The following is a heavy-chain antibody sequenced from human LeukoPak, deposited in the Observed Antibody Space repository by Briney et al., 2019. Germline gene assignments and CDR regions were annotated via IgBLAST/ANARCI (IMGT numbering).Heavy chain of an antibody. V-gene: IGHV3-21*01. J-gene: IGHJ5*02. CDR3: ARDTGWLVPNNWFDP. Sequence: GGSLRLSCAASGVTFSSYSMNWVRQAPGKGLEWVSSISSSSSYIYYADSVKGRFTISRDNAKNSLYLQMNSLRAEDTAVYYCARDTGWLVPNNWFDPWGQGTLVTVSS. D-gene: IGHD6-19*01. CDR1: GVTFSSYS. CDR2: ISSSSSYI.